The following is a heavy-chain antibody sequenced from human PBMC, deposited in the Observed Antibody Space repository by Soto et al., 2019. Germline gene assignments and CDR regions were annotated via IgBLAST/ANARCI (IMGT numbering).Heavy chain of an antibody. CDR3: ARGGTVAAMDV. CDR2: TYHRSKWDY. J-gene: IGHJ6*02. V-gene: IGHV6-1*01. D-gene: IGHD6-19*01. Sequence: QVPLQQSGPGLVKPSQTLSLTCAISGDSVSSNSATWNWLRQSPSRGLEWLGRTYHRSKWDYEYAISVSSRRTSNPDTSKNQLARQMNSVTPEDTGVYYCARGGTVAAMDVWGQGTTVTVSS. CDR1: GDSVSSNSAT.